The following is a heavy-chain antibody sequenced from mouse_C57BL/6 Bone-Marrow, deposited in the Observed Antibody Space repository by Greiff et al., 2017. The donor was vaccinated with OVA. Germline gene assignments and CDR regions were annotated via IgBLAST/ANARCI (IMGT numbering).Heavy chain of an antibody. Sequence: VQLQQSGAELVKPGASVKISCKASGYAFSSYWMNWVKQRPGQGLEWIGQIYPGDGDTNYNGKFKGKATLTADKSSSTADMQLSSLTSEDSAVYYCAREASNWDGGYAMDYWGQGTSVTVSS. V-gene: IGHV1-80*01. CDR1: GYAFSSYW. CDR2: IYPGDGDT. J-gene: IGHJ4*01. D-gene: IGHD4-1*01. CDR3: AREASNWDGGYAMDY.